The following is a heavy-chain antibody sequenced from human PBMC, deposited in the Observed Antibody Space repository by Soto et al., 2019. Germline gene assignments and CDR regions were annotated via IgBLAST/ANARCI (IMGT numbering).Heavy chain of an antibody. D-gene: IGHD2-15*01. J-gene: IGHJ6*02. Sequence: GESLKISCEASGYSFTSYWIGWVRQMPGKGLEWMGIIHPGDSDTKYSPSFQGQVTISVDKSITTAYLQWSSLKASDTAMYYCARTAIPEVAANLEYYYFSGMAVWGQGTTVTVSS. CDR2: IHPGDSDT. CDR3: ARTAIPEVAANLEYYYFSGMAV. V-gene: IGHV5-51*01. CDR1: GYSFTSYW.